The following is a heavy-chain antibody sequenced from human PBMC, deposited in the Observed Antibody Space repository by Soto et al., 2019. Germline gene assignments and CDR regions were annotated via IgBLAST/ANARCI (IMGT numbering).Heavy chain of an antibody. J-gene: IGHJ4*02. CDR3: ARDVGYDLIDF. D-gene: IGHD5-12*01. CDR2: INAYNGNT. V-gene: IGHV1-18*01. CDR1: GYTFASYG. Sequence: ASVKVSCKASGYTFASYGISWVRQAPGQGLEWMGWINAYNGNTNYAQKLQGRVTLTTDTSTSTAYMELRSLRSDDTAVYYCARDVGYDLIDFWGQGTLVTVSS.